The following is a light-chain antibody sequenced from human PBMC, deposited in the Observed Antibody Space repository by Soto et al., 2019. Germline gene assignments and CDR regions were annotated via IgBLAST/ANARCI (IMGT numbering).Light chain of an antibody. CDR3: GTWDSGLSDVI. CDR1: TSNIGINY. V-gene: IGLV1-51*01. CDR2: DNN. J-gene: IGLJ2*01. Sequence: QSVLTQPPSVSAAPGQKVTISCSGSTSNIGINYVCWYQQLPGTAPKLLIYDNNKRPSGIPDRFSGSKSGTSATLGITGLQTGDEADYYCGTWDSGLSDVIFGGGTKVTVL.